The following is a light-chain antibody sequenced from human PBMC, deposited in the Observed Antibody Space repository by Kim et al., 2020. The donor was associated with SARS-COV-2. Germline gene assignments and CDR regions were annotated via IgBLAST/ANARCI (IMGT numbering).Light chain of an antibody. Sequence: VAWGQTVRITCQGASLRSYYASWYRQKPGQAPVLVIYGKNNRPSGIPDRFSGSSSGNTASLTITGAQAEDEADYYCNSRDSSGNVVFGGGTQLTVL. J-gene: IGLJ2*01. CDR1: SLRSYY. CDR2: GKN. V-gene: IGLV3-19*01. CDR3: NSRDSSGNVV.